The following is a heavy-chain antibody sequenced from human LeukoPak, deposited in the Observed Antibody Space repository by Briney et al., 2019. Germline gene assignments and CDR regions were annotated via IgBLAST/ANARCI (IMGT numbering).Heavy chain of an antibody. CDR3: ARDSSYYYDSSGYPPNGYGMDV. CDR1: GFTFSDYY. V-gene: IGHV3-11*01. Sequence: GGSLRLSCAASGFTFSDYYMSWIRQAPGKGLEWVSYISSSGSTIYYADSVKGRFTISRDNAKNSLYLQMNSLRAEDTAVYYCARDSSYYYDSSGYPPNGYGMDVWGQGTTVTVSS. CDR2: ISSSGSTI. D-gene: IGHD3-22*01. J-gene: IGHJ6*02.